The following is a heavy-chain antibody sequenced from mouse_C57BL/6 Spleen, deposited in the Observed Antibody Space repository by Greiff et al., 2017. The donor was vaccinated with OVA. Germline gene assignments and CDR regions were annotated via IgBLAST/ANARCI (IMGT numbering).Heavy chain of an antibody. CDR2: IDPETGGT. V-gene: IGHV1-15*01. Sequence: QVQLQQSGAELVRPGASVTLSCKASGYTFTDYEMHWVKQTPVHGLEWIGAIDPETGGTAYNQKFKGKAILTADKSSSTAYMELRSLTSEDSAVYYCTRRRGIYDGYSYYFDYWGQGTTLTVTS. D-gene: IGHD2-3*01. J-gene: IGHJ2*01. CDR1: GYTFTDYE. CDR3: TRRRGIYDGYSYYFDY.